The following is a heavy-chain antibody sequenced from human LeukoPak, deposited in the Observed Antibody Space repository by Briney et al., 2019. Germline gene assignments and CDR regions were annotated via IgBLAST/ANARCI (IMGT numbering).Heavy chain of an antibody. D-gene: IGHD2-15*01. CDR2: IIPIFGTA. V-gene: IGHV1-69*13. CDR3: ASVYCSGGSCYSRPLSYYYYGMDV. J-gene: IGHJ6*02. CDR1: GYTFTSYG. Sequence: ASVKVSCKASGYTFTSYGISWVRQAPGQGLEWMGGIIPIFGTANYAQKFQGRVTITADESTSTAYMELSSLRSEDTAVYYCASVYCSGGSCYSRPLSYYYYGMDVWGQGTTVTVSS.